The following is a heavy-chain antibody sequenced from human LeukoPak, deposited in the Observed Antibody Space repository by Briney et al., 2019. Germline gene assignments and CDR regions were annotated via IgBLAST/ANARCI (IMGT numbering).Heavy chain of an antibody. V-gene: IGHV3-48*03. D-gene: IGHD2/OR15-2a*01. CDR3: ARDGFFEYYYYGMDV. Sequence: PGGSLRLSCAASGFTFSSYEMNWVRQAPGKGLEWVSYISSSGSTIYYADSVKGRFTISRDNAKNSLYLQMNSLRAEDTAVYYCARDGFFEYYYYGMDVWGQGTTVTVSS. J-gene: IGHJ6*02. CDR1: GFTFSSYE. CDR2: ISSSGSTI.